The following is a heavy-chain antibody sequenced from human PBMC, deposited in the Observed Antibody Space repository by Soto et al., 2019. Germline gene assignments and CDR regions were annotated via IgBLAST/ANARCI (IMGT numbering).Heavy chain of an antibody. CDR1: GFTFSSYG. V-gene: IGHV3-33*01. CDR3: ARDHRSSFYDYYGMDV. D-gene: IGHD6-6*01. CDR2: TWYDGSKK. J-gene: IGHJ6*02. Sequence: QVQLVESGGGVVQPERSLRLSCAASGFTFSSYGMHWVRQAPGKGLEWVAVTWYDGSKKYYADSVKGRFTISRDNSRNTLHLQMNGLRAEDTAVYYCARDHRSSFYDYYGMDVWGQGTTVTVSS.